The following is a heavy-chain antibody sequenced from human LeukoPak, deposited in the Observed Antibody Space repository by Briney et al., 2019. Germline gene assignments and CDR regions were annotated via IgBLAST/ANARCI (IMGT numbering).Heavy chain of an antibody. V-gene: IGHV1-24*01. Sequence: ASVKVSCKVSGYTLTELSMHWVRQAPGKGLEWMGGFDPEDGETIYAQKFQGRVTMTEDTSTDTAYMELSSLRSEDTAVYYCATSPRSGYYEHFDYWGQGTLVTVSS. CDR2: FDPEDGET. CDR1: GYTLTELS. CDR3: ATSPRSGYYEHFDY. D-gene: IGHD3-22*01. J-gene: IGHJ4*02.